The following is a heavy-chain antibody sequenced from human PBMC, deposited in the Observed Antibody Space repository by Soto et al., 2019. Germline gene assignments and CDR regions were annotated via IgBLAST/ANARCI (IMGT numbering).Heavy chain of an antibody. CDR1: GFTFSNSG. CDR3: AKDLLRWGGSPLW. V-gene: IGHV3-30*18. J-gene: IGHJ1*01. D-gene: IGHD4-17*01. Sequence: QVQLVESGGGVVQPGRSLRLSCAASGFTFSNSGMHWVRQAPGKGLEWVADISYEETKKNHADAVKGRYSISRDNFDDTLFRQTRSLSPYYTAVDYCAKDLLRWGGSPLWWGQGRPVTVSS. CDR2: ISYEETKK.